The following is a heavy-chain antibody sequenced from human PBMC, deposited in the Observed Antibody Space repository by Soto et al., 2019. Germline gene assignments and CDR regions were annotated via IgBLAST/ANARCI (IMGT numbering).Heavy chain of an antibody. CDR2: IIPIFGTA. Sequence: WASVKVSCKASGVTFSSYAISWVRQAPGQGLEWMGGIIPIFGTANYAQKFQGRVTITADESTSTAYMELSSLRSEDTAVYYCARAIPAAMDYYYYGMDVWGQGTTVTVSS. CDR3: ARAIPAAMDYYYYGMDV. CDR1: GVTFSSYA. D-gene: IGHD2-2*01. J-gene: IGHJ6*02. V-gene: IGHV1-69*13.